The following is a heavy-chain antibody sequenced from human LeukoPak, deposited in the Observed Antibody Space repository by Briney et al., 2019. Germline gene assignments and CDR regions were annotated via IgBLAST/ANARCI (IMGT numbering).Heavy chain of an antibody. D-gene: IGHD1-1*01. CDR3: AKDKTPYNWNDAPFDY. CDR1: GFTFSSYG. V-gene: IGHV3-30*02. CDR2: IRYDGSNK. Sequence: GGSLRLSCAASGFTFSSYGMHWVRQAPGKGLEWVAFIRYDGSNKYYADSVKGRFTISRDNSKDTLYLQMNSLRAEDTAVYYCAKDKTPYNWNDAPFDYWGQGTLVTVSS. J-gene: IGHJ4*02.